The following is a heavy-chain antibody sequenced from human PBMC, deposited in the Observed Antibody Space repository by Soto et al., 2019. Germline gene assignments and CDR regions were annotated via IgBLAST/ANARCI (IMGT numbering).Heavy chain of an antibody. CDR3: ARDPYGDYRNYYYGMDV. CDR1: GYTFTGYY. CDR2: INPNSGGT. D-gene: IGHD4-17*01. V-gene: IGHV1-2*02. J-gene: IGHJ6*02. Sequence: ASVKVSCKASGYTFTGYYMHWVRQAPGQGLEWMGWINPNSGGTNYAQKFQGRVTMTRDTSISTAYMELSRLRSDDTAVYYCARDPYGDYRNYYYGMDVWGQGTTVTVSS.